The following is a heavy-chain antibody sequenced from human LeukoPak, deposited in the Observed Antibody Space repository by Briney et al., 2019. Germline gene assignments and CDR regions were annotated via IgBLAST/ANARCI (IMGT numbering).Heavy chain of an antibody. J-gene: IGHJ5*02. CDR2: TYYRSKWYN. Sequence: SQTLSLTFAIYGDSVSSNSAAWNWIRQSPSRGLEWLGRTYYRSKWYNDYALSVRSRTTINPDTSKNQFSLQLRSVTPEDTAVYYCARGVSNTRGDWLDPWGQGTLVTVSS. D-gene: IGHD6-13*01. CDR1: GDSVSSNSAA. CDR3: ARGVSNTRGDWLDP. V-gene: IGHV6-1*01.